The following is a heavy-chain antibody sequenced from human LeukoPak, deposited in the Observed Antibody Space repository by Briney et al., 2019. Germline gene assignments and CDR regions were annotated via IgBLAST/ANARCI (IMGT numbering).Heavy chain of an antibody. D-gene: IGHD6-13*01. J-gene: IGHJ4*02. V-gene: IGHV3-9*01. CDR1: GFTFDDYA. CDR2: ISWNSGSI. CDR3: AKRAAAGDDY. Sequence: GRSLRLSCAASGFTFDDYAMHWVRQAPGKGLEWVSGISWNSGSIGYADSVKGRFTISRDNSKNTLYLQMNSLRAEDTAVYYCAKRAAAGDDYWGQGTLVTVSS.